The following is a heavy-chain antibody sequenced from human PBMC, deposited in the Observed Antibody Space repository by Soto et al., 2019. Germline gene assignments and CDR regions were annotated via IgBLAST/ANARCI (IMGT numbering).Heavy chain of an antibody. Sequence: VQLVESGGGLVQPGGSLRLSCAASGFTVSSSYMSWVRQAPGKGLEWVSVIYSSGITYHADSVKGRFTISRDNSKNTLNLQMISLRAEDTAVYYCARGDGYSSSWYAYWGQGTLVTVSS. CDR3: ARGDGYSSSWYAY. CDR2: IYSSGIT. J-gene: IGHJ4*02. CDR1: GFTVSSSY. D-gene: IGHD6-13*01. V-gene: IGHV3-66*01.